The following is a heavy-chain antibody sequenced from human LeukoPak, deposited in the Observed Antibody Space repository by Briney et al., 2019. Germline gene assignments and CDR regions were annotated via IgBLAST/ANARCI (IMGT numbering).Heavy chain of an antibody. Sequence: SETLSIPCTVSDGSISSYYWSWIRQPAGKGLEWIGRIYSSGSNNYNPSLKSRVTMSVDTSKKQFSLKLSSVTAADTAVYYCARDRYDSVYNWFDPWGQGTLVTVSS. D-gene: IGHD3-22*01. CDR1: DGSISSYY. J-gene: IGHJ5*02. CDR2: IYSSGSN. V-gene: IGHV4-4*07. CDR3: ARDRYDSVYNWFDP.